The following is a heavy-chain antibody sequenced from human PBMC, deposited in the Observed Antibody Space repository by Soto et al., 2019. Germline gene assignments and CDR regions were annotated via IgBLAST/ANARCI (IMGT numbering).Heavy chain of an antibody. Sequence: EVQLVESGGGLVQPGGSLRLSCAASGFTFSSYWMHWVRQAPGQGLVWVSRLNPDGSRTSYADSVKGRFTISRDNAKNTLYLQMNSLRADDTALNYCASVRTGYYNFDYWGQGTLVTVSS. V-gene: IGHV3-74*01. CDR1: GFTFSSYW. CDR3: ASVRTGYYNFDY. CDR2: LNPDGSRT. J-gene: IGHJ4*02. D-gene: IGHD3-9*01.